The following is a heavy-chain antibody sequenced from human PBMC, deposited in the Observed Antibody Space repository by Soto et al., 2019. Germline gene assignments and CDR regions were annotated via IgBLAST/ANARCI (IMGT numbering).Heavy chain of an antibody. V-gene: IGHV1-69*13. CDR3: ALALGAPGIFEY. J-gene: IGHJ4*02. D-gene: IGHD1-26*01. Sequence: ASVKVSCKASGRTFSSYAISWVRQAPGQGLEWMGGIIPIFGTANYAQKFQGRVTITADESTSTAYMELSSLRSEDTAVYYCALALGAPGIFEYWGQGTLVTVSS. CDR1: GRTFSSYA. CDR2: IIPIFGTA.